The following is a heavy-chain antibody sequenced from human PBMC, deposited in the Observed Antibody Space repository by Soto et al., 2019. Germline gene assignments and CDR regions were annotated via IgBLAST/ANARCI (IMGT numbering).Heavy chain of an antibody. CDR1: GGSITSSGYY. CDR2: TSNSGST. J-gene: IGHJ4*02. Sequence: QVQLQESGPGLVKPSQTLSLTCTVSGGSITSSGYYWSWIRQHPGEGLEWIGFTSNSGSTSYNPSXRXXVSISVDTSSNQFSLNLKSVTAADPAVYYCARGGGSTKVDCGGQGTLVTVSP. V-gene: IGHV4-31*03. D-gene: IGHD2-2*01. CDR3: ARGGGSTKVDC.